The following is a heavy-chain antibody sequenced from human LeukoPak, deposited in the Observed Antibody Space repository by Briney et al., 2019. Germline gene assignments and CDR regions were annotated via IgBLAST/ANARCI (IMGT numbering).Heavy chain of an antibody. CDR3: AKVVYFDWLWDY. V-gene: IGHV3-23*01. J-gene: IGHJ4*02. Sequence: GGPLTLPCTVSIFLYNRCAMLGPPQSRGKAREWVSAISGSGGSTYYADSVKGRFTISRDNSKNTLYLQMNSLRAEDTAVYYCAKVVYFDWLWDYWGQGTLVTVSS. D-gene: IGHD3-9*01. CDR2: ISGSGGST. CDR1: IFLYNRCA.